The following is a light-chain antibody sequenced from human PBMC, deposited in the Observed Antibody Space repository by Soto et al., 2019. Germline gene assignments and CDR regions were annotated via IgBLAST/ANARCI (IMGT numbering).Light chain of an antibody. V-gene: IGKV1-39*01. CDR3: QQSYMDPIT. CDR2: DAS. Sequence: DIQMTQSPSSLSASVVHRVTITLRASQSISTYLNWYQKKPGKAPNLLIYDASRLQSGVPSRFSGSGGGTDFTLSISSVQPEDFATYFCQQSYMDPITFGQGTQLEIK. CDR1: QSISTY. J-gene: IGKJ5*01.